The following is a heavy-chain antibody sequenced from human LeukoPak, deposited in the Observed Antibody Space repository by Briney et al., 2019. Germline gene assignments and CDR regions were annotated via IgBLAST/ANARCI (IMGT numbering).Heavy chain of an antibody. CDR3: ARERGGISLRRTASFRFDP. D-gene: IGHD3-16*01. CDR1: GGSFSGYY. Sequence: SETLSLTCAVYGGSFSGYYWSWIRQPPGKGLEWIGEINHSGSTNYNPSLKSRVTISVDTSKNQFSLKLSSVTAADTAVYYCARERGGISLRRTASFRFDPWGQGTLVTVSS. CDR2: INHSGST. J-gene: IGHJ5*02. V-gene: IGHV4-34*01.